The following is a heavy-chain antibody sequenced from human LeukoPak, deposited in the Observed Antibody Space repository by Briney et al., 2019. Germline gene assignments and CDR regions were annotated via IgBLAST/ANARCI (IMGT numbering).Heavy chain of an antibody. V-gene: IGHV4-39*07. Sequence: SETLSLTCTVSGGSISSSSYYWGWIRQPPGKGPEWIGSIYYSGSTYYNPSLKSRVTISVDTSKNQFSLKLSSVTAADTAVYYCARAAGSFDYWGQGTLVTVSS. J-gene: IGHJ4*02. D-gene: IGHD1-26*01. CDR3: ARAAGSFDY. CDR1: GGSISSSSYY. CDR2: IYYSGST.